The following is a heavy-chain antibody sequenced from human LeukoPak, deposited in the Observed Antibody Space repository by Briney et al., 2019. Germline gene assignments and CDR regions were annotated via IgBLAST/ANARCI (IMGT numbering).Heavy chain of an antibody. D-gene: IGHD3-22*01. V-gene: IGHV3-7*01. CDR2: IKKDGSEK. CDR1: GFTFSSYW. Sequence: PGGSLRLSCAASGFTFSSYWMSWVRQAPGKGLEWVANIKKDGSEKYYVDSVKGRFTISRDNVKNSLYLQMNSLRAKDTALYYCARDYYDSSGSSWFDPWGQGTLVTVSS. CDR3: ARDYYDSSGSSWFDP. J-gene: IGHJ5*02.